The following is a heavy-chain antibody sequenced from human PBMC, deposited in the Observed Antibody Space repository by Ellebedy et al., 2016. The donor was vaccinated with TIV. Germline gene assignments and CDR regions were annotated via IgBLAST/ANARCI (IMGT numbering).Heavy chain of an antibody. CDR1: GYTFTNYY. Sequence: AASVKVSCKASGYTFTNYYMHCLRQAPGQGLEWMGIINPSGGSTTYAQNLQGRVTMTRDTSTSTVYMELSSLTSEDTAVYYCARSRSSGWLHTPDYWGQGTLVIVSS. V-gene: IGHV1-46*04. CDR2: INPSGGST. D-gene: IGHD6-19*01. CDR3: ARSRSSGWLHTPDY. J-gene: IGHJ4*02.